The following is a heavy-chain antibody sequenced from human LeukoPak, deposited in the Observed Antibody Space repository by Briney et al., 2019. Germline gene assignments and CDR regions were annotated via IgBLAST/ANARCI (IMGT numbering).Heavy chain of an antibody. Sequence: SETLSLTCTVSGGSITSSRYYWTWLRQPPGKGLEYIGSIYYSGSAYYNPSLKSRLTISLDTSKNQFSLKLNFKTAADTAVYYCATLSSDWHSFDYWGQGTLVTVSS. CDR2: IYYSGSA. CDR3: ATLSSDWHSFDY. CDR1: GGSITSSRYY. V-gene: IGHV4-39*07. D-gene: IGHD6-19*01. J-gene: IGHJ4*02.